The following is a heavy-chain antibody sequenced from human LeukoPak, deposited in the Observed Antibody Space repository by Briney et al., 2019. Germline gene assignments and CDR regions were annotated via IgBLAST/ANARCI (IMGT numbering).Heavy chain of an antibody. CDR3: TRAQFYYDSGSAY. J-gene: IGHJ4*02. Sequence: PGGSLRLSCAASGFTFSSFWMHWVRQAPGKGLVWVLRISPDGSTSNYADSVKGRFTISRDNAKSTLYLQMNSLRAEDTAVYYCTRAQFYYDSGSAYWGQGTLVTVST. CDR1: GFTFSSFW. D-gene: IGHD3-10*01. V-gene: IGHV3-74*01. CDR2: ISPDGSTS.